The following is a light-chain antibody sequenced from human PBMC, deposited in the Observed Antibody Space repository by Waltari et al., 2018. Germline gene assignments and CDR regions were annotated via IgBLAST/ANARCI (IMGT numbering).Light chain of an antibody. CDR1: QNINTN. CDR2: KTS. Sequence: DIQMTQSPSTLSASVGDRVIITCRASQNINTNLAWYQQKPGEAPKVLIHKTSKLESGVPSRFSGSRSGTEFTLTISSLQPDDFATYYCQQYNSYPVIFGGGTTVEIK. V-gene: IGKV1-5*03. J-gene: IGKJ4*01. CDR3: QQYNSYPVI.